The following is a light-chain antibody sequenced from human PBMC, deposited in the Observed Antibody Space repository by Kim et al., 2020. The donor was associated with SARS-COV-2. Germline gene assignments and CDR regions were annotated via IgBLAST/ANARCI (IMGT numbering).Light chain of an antibody. CDR1: SSDVGSYNR. CDR3: CSFAGSSTNWV. V-gene: IGLV2-23*02. J-gene: IGLJ3*02. Sequence: QSALTQPASVSGSPGQSITISCTGTSSDVGSYNRVSWYRQDPGKAPKLMIYEVTQRPSGVSDRFSGFKSGNTASLRISGLQAEDEADYYCCSFAGSSTNWVFGGVTQLTVL. CDR2: EVT.